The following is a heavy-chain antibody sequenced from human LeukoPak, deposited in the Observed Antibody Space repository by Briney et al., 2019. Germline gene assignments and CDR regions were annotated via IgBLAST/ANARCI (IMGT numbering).Heavy chain of an antibody. CDR1: GCTFTSYA. CDR3: ARDFPYYYGSGSFGDY. Sequence: ASVKVSCKASGCTFTSYAMNWVRQAPGQGLEWMGWINTNTGNPTYAQGFTGRFVFSLDTSVSTAYLQISSLKAEDTAVYYCARDFPYYYGSGSFGDYWGQGTLVTVSS. CDR2: INTNTGNP. V-gene: IGHV7-4-1*02. D-gene: IGHD3-10*01. J-gene: IGHJ4*02.